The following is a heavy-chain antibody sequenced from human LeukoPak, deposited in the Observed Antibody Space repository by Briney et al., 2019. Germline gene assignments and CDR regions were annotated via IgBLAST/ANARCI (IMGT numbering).Heavy chain of an antibody. CDR2: INWNGGSI. CDR1: GFNFGDYG. D-gene: IGHD3-22*01. J-gene: IGHJ4*02. Sequence: GGSLRLSCAASGFNFGDYGMSWVRQAPGKGLEWVSGINWNGGSIGYADSVKGRFTISRDNAKNSLYLQMNSLRAEDTALYYCARDGDGSGYLYYFDYWGQGALVTVSS. V-gene: IGHV3-20*04. CDR3: ARDGDGSGYLYYFDY.